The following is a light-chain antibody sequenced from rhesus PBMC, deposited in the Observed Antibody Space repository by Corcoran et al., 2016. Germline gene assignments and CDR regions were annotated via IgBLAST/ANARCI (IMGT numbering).Light chain of an antibody. V-gene: IGKV1-37*01. Sequence: DIQMTQSPSSLSASVGDRVTIACRASPGMSSLLAWYQQKPGKAPKPHIYYASNLESVIPSRFSGSGSRTEFTLTISSLQPEDFATYYCQQYNSDPYSFGQGTKVEIK. J-gene: IGKJ2*01. CDR1: PGMSSL. CDR3: QQYNSDPYS. CDR2: YAS.